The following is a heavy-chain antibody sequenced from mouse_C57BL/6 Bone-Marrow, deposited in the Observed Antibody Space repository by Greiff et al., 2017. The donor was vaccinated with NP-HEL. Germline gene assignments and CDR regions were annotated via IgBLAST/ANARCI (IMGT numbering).Heavy chain of an antibody. J-gene: IGHJ4*01. CDR2: IDPENGDT. CDR3: TTVGSSPYAMDY. D-gene: IGHD1-1*01. Sequence: VHVKQSGAELVRPGASVKLSCTVSGFNIKDDYMHWVKQRPEQGLEWIGWIDPENGDTEYASKFPGKATITADTSSNTAYLQLSSLTSEDTAVYYCTTVGSSPYAMDYWGQGTSVTVSS. CDR1: GFNIKDDY. V-gene: IGHV14-4*01.